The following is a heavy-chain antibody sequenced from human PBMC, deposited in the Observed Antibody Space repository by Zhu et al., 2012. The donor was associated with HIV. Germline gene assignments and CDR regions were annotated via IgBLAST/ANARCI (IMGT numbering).Heavy chain of an antibody. Sequence: QVQLQESGPGLVKPSETLSLICTVSDYSISSGYFWGWIRQPPGKGLEWIGSIYHSGTTYYKSSLKSRVTISLDTSKNQFSLKLSSVTAADTAVYYCARVSLAVTGLDYFDYWSQGPWVTVSS. CDR1: DYSISSGYF. J-gene: IGHJ4*02. D-gene: IGHD6-19*01. CDR2: IYHSGTT. V-gene: IGHV4-38-2*02. CDR3: ARVSLAVTGLDYFDY.